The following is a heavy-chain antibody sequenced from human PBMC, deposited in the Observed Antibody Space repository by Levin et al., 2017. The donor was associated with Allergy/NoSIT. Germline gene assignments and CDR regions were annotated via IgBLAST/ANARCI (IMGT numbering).Heavy chain of an antibody. CDR2: INHSGST. CDR3: ARASSPREDYYDSRALDY. CDR1: GGSFSGYY. Sequence: PSETLSLTCAVYGGSFSGYYWSWIRQPPGKGLEWIGEINHSGSTNYNPSLKSRVTISVDTSKNQFSLKLGAVTAADAAVYYCARASSPREDYYDSRALDYWGQGTLVTVSS. V-gene: IGHV4-34*01. D-gene: IGHD3-22*01. J-gene: IGHJ4*02.